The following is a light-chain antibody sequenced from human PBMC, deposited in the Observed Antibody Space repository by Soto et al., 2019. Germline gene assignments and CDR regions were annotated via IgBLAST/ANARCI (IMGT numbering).Light chain of an antibody. V-gene: IGLV4-69*01. Sequence: VLTQSPAASASRGASVKLTCTLSSGHSSYAIAWHQQQPEKGPRYLMKLSSDGSHSKGDGIPDRFSGSSSGAERYLTISSLQSEDEADYYCQTWDTGARVVFGGGTKLTVL. J-gene: IGLJ2*01. CDR1: SGHSSYA. CDR3: QTWDTGARVV. CDR2: LSSDGSH.